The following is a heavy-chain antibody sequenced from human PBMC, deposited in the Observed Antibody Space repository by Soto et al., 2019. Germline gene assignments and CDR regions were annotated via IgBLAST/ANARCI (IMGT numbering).Heavy chain of an antibody. V-gene: IGHV1-18*01. Sequence: QVQLVQSGGEVKRPGASVKVSCQASGYTFSSYGISWVRQAPGQGLQWMGWVSAHNGNTKYAQLLQARLKMTTDTYTSTAYMEPRSLTSFDKAVYYCARDSPDHDFWGDVMELYSYSMDVWGQGTTVSVSS. J-gene: IGHJ6*02. CDR1: GYTFSSYG. CDR3: ARDSPDHDFWGDVMELYSYSMDV. D-gene: IGHD3-3*01. CDR2: VSAHNGNT.